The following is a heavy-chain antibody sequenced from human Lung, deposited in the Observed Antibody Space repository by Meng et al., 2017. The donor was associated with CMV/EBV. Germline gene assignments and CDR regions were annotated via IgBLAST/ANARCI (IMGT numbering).Heavy chain of an antibody. Sequence: SXTLSLXCAVYGGSFSGYYWSWIRQPPGKGMEWIGEINHSGSTNYNPSLKSRVTISVDTSKNQFSLKLSSVTAADTAVYYCARGGYDFWSGYDRGYFDYLGQGXLVTVSS. J-gene: IGHJ4*02. V-gene: IGHV4-34*01. CDR1: GGSFSGYY. D-gene: IGHD3-3*01. CDR3: ARGGYDFWSGYDRGYFDY. CDR2: INHSGST.